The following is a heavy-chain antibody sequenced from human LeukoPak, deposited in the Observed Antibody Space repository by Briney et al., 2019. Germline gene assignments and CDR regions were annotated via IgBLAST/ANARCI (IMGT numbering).Heavy chain of an antibody. Sequence: GGSLRLSCAASGFTFSSYAMSWVRQAPGKGLEWVSAISGSGGSTYYADSVKGRFTISRDNAKNSLYLQMNSLRAEDTAVYYCARLTGSKADGMDVWGQGTTVTVSS. CDR1: GFTFSSYA. J-gene: IGHJ6*02. V-gene: IGHV3-23*01. CDR2: ISGSGGST. CDR3: ARLTGSKADGMDV. D-gene: IGHD1-14*01.